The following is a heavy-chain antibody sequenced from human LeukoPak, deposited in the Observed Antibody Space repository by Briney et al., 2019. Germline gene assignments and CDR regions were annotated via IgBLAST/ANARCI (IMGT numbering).Heavy chain of an antibody. D-gene: IGHD3-22*01. Sequence: GGSLTLSCAASGFTYSTYAMRWVRQAPGKALEWVSAISDSGGSTYYADSVKGRFTISRDNSKSTLYLQMNSLRAEDTALYYCVKEDYYDSSGYYPLGFWGQGTLVTVSS. CDR3: VKEDYYDSSGYYPLGF. J-gene: IGHJ4*02. CDR2: ISDSGGST. CDR1: GFTYSTYA. V-gene: IGHV3-23*01.